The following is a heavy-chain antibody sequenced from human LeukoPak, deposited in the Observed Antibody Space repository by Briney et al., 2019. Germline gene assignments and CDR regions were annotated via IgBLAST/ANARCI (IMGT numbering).Heavy chain of an antibody. V-gene: IGHV1-2*02. Sequence: ASVKVSCKASGYTFTSYYMHWVRQAPGQGLEWMGWINPNSGGSNYAQRFQGRVTMTRDTSISTAYMELSRLRSDDTAVYFCAPSLAGGWYYFDYWGQGTLVTVSS. CDR2: INPNSGGS. CDR1: GYTFTSYY. D-gene: IGHD6-19*01. CDR3: APSLAGGWYYFDY. J-gene: IGHJ4*02.